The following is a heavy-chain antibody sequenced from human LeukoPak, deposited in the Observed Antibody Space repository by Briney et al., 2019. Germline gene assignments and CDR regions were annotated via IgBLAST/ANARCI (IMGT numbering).Heavy chain of an antibody. CDR1: GGTFSSYA. CDR2: IIPIFGTA. CDR3: ARDHRSSGWSLDY. Sequence: GSSVKVSCKASGGTFSSYAISWVRQAPGQGLEWMGGIIPIFGTADYAQKFQGRVTITADESTSTAYMELSSLRSEDTAVYYCARDHRSSGWSLDYWGQGTLVTVSS. D-gene: IGHD6-19*01. V-gene: IGHV1-69*01. J-gene: IGHJ4*02.